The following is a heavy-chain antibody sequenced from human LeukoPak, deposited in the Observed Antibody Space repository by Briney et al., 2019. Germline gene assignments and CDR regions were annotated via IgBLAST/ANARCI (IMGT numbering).Heavy chain of an antibody. D-gene: IGHD3-10*01. CDR3: ARGEWWYYGSGGGQNYYYYYGMDV. CDR2: IYYSGST. CDR1: GGSISSYY. V-gene: IGHV4-59*01. Sequence: SETLSLTCTVSGGSISSYYWSWIRQPPGKALEWIGYIYYSGSTNYNPSLKSRVTISVDTSKNQFSLKLSSVTAADTAVYYCARGEWWYYGSGGGQNYYYYYGMDVWGKGTTVTVSS. J-gene: IGHJ6*04.